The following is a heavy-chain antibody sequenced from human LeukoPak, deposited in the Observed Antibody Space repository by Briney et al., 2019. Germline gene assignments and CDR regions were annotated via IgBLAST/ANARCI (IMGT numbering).Heavy chain of an antibody. D-gene: IGHD5-24*01. CDR1: GYTFSGYY. Sequence: ASVKVSCKASGYTFSGYYMHWVRQAPGQGLEWMGWINPNSGGTKYAQKFQGRVTMTRDTSISAAYMELSRLRSDDTAVYYCAIPEMATLQIDYWGQGTLVTVPS. V-gene: IGHV1-2*02. CDR3: AIPEMATLQIDY. J-gene: IGHJ4*02. CDR2: INPNSGGT.